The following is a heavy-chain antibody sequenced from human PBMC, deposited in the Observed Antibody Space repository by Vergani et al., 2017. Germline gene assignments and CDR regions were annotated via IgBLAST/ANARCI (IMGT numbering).Heavy chain of an antibody. V-gene: IGHV3-21*01. CDR2: ISSSSSYI. CDR3: WRWPTRXYSGSHSREYYFDY. J-gene: IGHJ4*02. CDR1: GFTFSSYS. D-gene: IGHD1-26*01. Sequence: EVQLVESGGGLVKPGGSLRLSCAASGFTFSSYSMNWVRQAPGKGLEWVSSISSSSSYIYYADSVKGRFTISRDNAKNSLYLQMNSLRAEDTAVYYCWRWPTRXYSGSHSREYYFDYWGQGTLVTVSS.